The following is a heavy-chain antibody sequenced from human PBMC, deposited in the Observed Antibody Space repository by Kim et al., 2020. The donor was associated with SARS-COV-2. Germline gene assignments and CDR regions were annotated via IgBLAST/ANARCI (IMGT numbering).Heavy chain of an antibody. V-gene: IGHV1-69*02. CDR3: ARVVTASLYFDY. J-gene: IGHJ4*02. Sequence: NYAQKFQGRVTITADKSTSTAYMELSSLRSEDTAVYYCARVVTASLYFDYWGQGTLVTVSS. D-gene: IGHD2-21*02.